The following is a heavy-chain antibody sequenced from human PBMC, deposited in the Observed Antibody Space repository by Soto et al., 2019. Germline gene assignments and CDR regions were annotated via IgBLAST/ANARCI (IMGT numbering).Heavy chain of an antibody. V-gene: IGHV1-69*13. CDR1: GGTFSSYA. D-gene: IGHD3-9*01. J-gene: IGHJ5*01. Sequence: ASVKVSCKASGGTFSSYAISWVRQAPGQGLEWMGGIIPIFGTANYAQKFQGRVTITADESTSTAYMELSSLRSEDTAVYYCARGGQVLRYFDWLYPWGQGTLVTVSS. CDR2: IIPIFGTA. CDR3: ARGGQVLRYFDWLYP.